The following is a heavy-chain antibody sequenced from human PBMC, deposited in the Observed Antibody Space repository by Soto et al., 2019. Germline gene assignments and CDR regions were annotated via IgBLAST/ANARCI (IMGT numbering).Heavy chain of an antibody. CDR2: ISYDGSNK. V-gene: IGHV3-30-3*01. D-gene: IGHD5-12*01. J-gene: IGHJ6*02. Sequence: QVQLVESGGGVVQPGRSLRLSCAASGFTFSSYAMHWVRQAPGKGLEWVAVISYDGSNKYYADSVKGRFTISRDNSKNTLYLPMNSLRAEDPAVYYCARDYYRFNSGYGFSMDVWGPGTTVTVSS. CDR3: ARDYYRFNSGYGFSMDV. CDR1: GFTFSSYA.